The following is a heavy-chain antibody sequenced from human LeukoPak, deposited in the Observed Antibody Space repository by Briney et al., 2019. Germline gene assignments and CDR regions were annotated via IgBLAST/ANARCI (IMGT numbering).Heavy chain of an antibody. Sequence: PSETLSLTCTVSGGSISSYYWSWIRQPAGKGLEWIGRIYTSGSTNYTPPLKSRVTMSVDTSKNQFSLKLSSVTAADTAVYYCARDLAYVAAAGTDDAFDIWGQGTMVTVSS. CDR2: IYTSGST. J-gene: IGHJ3*02. D-gene: IGHD6-13*01. CDR1: GGSISSYY. CDR3: ARDLAYVAAAGTDDAFDI. V-gene: IGHV4-4*07.